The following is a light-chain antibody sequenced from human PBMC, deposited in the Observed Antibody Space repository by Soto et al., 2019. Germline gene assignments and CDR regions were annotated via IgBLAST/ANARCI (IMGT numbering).Light chain of an antibody. CDR3: RSYTTSSTYV. V-gene: IGLV2-14*01. J-gene: IGLJ1*01. Sequence: QSALTQHASVSGSPGQSITISCTGTSTDVGAYNYVSWYQQHPGKAPKIMIYEVSNRTSGVSNRFSGSKSGTTASLTISGLQAEDEADDDCRSYTTSSTYVFGTGTKLTVL. CDR2: EVS. CDR1: STDVGAYNY.